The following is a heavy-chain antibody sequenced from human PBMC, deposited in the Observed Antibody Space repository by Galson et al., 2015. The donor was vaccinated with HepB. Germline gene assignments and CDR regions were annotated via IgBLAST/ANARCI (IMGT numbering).Heavy chain of an antibody. CDR2: ISSSSSTI. J-gene: IGHJ6*02. CDR1: GFTFSSYS. D-gene: IGHD3-22*01. Sequence: LRLSCAASGFTFSSYSMNWVRQAPGKGLEWVSYISSSSSTIYYADSVKGRFTISRDNAKNSLYLQMNSLRDEDTAVYYCARDQGLITMIVVVAGGMDVWGQGTTVTVSS. CDR3: ARDQGLITMIVVVAGGMDV. V-gene: IGHV3-48*02.